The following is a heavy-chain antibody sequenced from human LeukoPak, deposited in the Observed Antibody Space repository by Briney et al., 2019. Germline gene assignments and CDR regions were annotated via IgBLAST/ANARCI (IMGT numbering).Heavy chain of an antibody. CDR2: IYYSGST. Sequence: SDALSLTCIRSGGSISRYYWRWIRPPPAKGLERIGYIYYSGSTNHNPSLKSRVTISVDTSKNQFSLKLSSVTAADPAVYYCAREWRDGDQLNFDDWGQGTLVTVSS. V-gene: IGHV4-59*01. CDR1: GGSISRYY. CDR3: AREWRDGDQLNFDD. J-gene: IGHJ4*02. D-gene: IGHD4-17*01.